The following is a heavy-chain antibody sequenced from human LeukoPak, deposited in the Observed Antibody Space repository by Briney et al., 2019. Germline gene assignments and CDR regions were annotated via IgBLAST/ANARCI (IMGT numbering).Heavy chain of an antibody. V-gene: IGHV3-48*01. CDR3: ARGQYDILTGLPLPDS. D-gene: IGHD3-9*01. CDR1: GFTFSTYS. J-gene: IGHJ4*02. CDR2: ISSSSYTI. Sequence: GGSLRLSCTASGFTFSTYSMNWVRQAPGKGLEWVSYISSSSYTIYYADSVKGRLTISRDNAKNSLYLQMNSLRPEDTAVYYCARGQYDILTGLPLPDSWGQGTLVTVSS.